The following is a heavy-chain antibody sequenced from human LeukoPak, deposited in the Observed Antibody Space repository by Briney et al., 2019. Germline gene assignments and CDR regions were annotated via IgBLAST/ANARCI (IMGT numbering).Heavy chain of an antibody. CDR3: ARGQTIAVADY. V-gene: IGHV1-69*05. D-gene: IGHD6-19*01. CDR2: IIPIFGTA. J-gene: IGHJ4*02. CDR1: VGTFSSYA. Sequence: SVKVSCKASVGTFSSYAISWVRQAPGQGLEWMGGIIPIFGTANYAQKFQGRVTITTDESTSTAYMELSSLRSEDTAVYYCARGQTIAVADYWGQGTLVIVSS.